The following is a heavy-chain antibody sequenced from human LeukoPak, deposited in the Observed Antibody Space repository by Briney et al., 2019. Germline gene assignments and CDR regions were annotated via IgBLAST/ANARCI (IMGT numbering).Heavy chain of an antibody. CDR2: TYYRSRWDN. CDR1: GDSVSTNSAT. V-gene: IGHV6-1*01. J-gene: IGHJ5*01. Sequence: SQTLSLTCAISGDSVSTNSATWTWLRQSPSRGLEWLGRTYYRSRWDNDYAVSMKSRITINPDTSKNQFSLQLNSVTPEDTAVYYCARLVGASWFDSWGQGTLVTVSS. CDR3: ARLVGASWFDS. D-gene: IGHD1-26*01.